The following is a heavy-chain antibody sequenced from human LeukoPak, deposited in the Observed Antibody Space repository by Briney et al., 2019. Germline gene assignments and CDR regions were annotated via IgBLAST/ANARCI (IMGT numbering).Heavy chain of an antibody. Sequence: ASVKVSCKASGYTFTSYDINWVRQATGQGLEWMGWMNPNSGNTGYAQKFQGRVTMTRNTSISTAYMELSSLRSEDTAVYYCARAPGRIAAAGNYYYYYMDVWGKGTTVTVSS. CDR3: ARAPGRIAAAGNYYYYYMDV. CDR2: MNPNSGNT. CDR1: GYTFTSYD. V-gene: IGHV1-8*01. D-gene: IGHD6-13*01. J-gene: IGHJ6*03.